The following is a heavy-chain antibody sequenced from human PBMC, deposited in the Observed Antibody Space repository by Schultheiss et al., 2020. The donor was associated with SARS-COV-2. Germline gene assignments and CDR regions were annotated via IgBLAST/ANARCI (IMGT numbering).Heavy chain of an antibody. J-gene: IGHJ4*02. Sequence: SETLSLTCTVSGGSISSSSYYWGWIRQPPGKGLEWIGEINHSGSTNYNPSLKSRVTISVDTSKNQFSLKLSSVTAADTAVYYCARGLGADYDSSGWGQGTLVTVSS. CDR3: ARGLGADYDSSG. D-gene: IGHD3-22*01. CDR2: INHSGST. V-gene: IGHV4-39*07. CDR1: GGSISSSSYY.